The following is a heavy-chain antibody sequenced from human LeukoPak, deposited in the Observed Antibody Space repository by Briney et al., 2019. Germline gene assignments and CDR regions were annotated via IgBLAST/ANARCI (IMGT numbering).Heavy chain of an antibody. CDR3: ARRCSSGGVNYFDY. V-gene: IGHV1-2*06. CDR1: GYTFTGYY. CDR2: ITPNSGGT. D-gene: IGHD6-19*01. J-gene: IGHJ4*02. Sequence: ASVKVSCKASGYTFTGYYMHWVRQAPGQGLEWMGRITPNSGGTNFAQKFQGRVTMTRDTSIRTAYMELSRLTSDDTAVYYCARRCSSGGVNYFDYWGQGTLVTVSS.